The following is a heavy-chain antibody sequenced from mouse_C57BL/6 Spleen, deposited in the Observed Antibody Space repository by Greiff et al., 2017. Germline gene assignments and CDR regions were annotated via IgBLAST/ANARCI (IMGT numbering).Heavy chain of an antibody. CDR3: VRTGDYSQRAWCAY. J-gene: IGHJ3*01. CDR1: GYTFTSYW. CDR2: INPSRGYT. V-gene: IGHV1-7*01. D-gene: IGHD2-12*01. Sequence: VQLQQSGAELAKPGASVKLSCKASGYTFTSYWMHWVKQRPGQGLEWIGYINPSRGYTKYNQKFKDKATLTADKSSSTAYMQMRSLTYEASAVYYCVRTGDYSQRAWCAYWGQGTLVTVSA.